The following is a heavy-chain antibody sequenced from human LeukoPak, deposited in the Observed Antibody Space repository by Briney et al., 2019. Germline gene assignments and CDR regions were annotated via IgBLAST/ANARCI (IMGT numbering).Heavy chain of an antibody. CDR2: IIPILGIA. J-gene: IGHJ4*02. CDR1: GGTFSSYA. D-gene: IGHD6-6*01. V-gene: IGHV1-69*04. CDR3: ARGYGAYSSSSGSQFDY. Sequence: GASVKVSCKASGGTFSSYAISWVRQAPGQGLEWMGRIIPILGIANYAQKFQGRVTITADKSTSTAYMELSSLRSEDTAVYYCARGYGAYSSSSGSQFDYWGQGTLVTVSS.